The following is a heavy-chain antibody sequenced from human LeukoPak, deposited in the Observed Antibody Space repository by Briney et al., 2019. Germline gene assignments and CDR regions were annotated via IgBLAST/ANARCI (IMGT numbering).Heavy chain of an antibody. CDR1: GGSISSYY. CDR2: IYYSGST. J-gene: IGHJ4*02. CDR3: ARELGYYGDAYYFDY. Sequence: PSETLSLTCTVSGGSISSYYWSWIRQPPGKGLEWIGYIYYSGSTNYNPSLKSRVTISVDTSKNQFSLKLSSVTAADTAVYYCARELGYYGDAYYFDYWGQGTLVTVSS. D-gene: IGHD4-17*01. V-gene: IGHV4-59*01.